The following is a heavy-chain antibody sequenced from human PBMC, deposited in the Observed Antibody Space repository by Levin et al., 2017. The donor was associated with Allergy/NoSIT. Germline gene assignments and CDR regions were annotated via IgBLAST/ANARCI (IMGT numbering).Heavy chain of an antibody. J-gene: IGHJ4*02. Sequence: GGSLRLSCAASGFTFSSYAMSWVRQAPGKGLEWVSAISGSGGSTYYADSVKGRFTISRDNSKNTLYLQMNSLRAEDTAVYYCAKEDIVVVPAAMIEYYFDYWGQGTLVTVSS. V-gene: IGHV3-23*01. CDR1: GFTFSSYA. D-gene: IGHD2-2*01. CDR2: ISGSGGST. CDR3: AKEDIVVVPAAMIEYYFDY.